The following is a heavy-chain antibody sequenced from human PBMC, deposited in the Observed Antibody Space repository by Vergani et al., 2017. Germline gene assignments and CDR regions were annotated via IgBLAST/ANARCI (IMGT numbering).Heavy chain of an antibody. Sequence: QVQLQESGPGLVKPSETLSLTCTVSGGPISSYYWSWIRQPPGKGLEWIGYIYYSGSTNYNPSLKSLGSRSVETSKNKFSLKLSSVTAADTAVYYCATAMAKLAYYYXMDVWGKGTTVTVSS. CDR1: GGPISSYY. D-gene: IGHD3-10*01. J-gene: IGHJ6*03. V-gene: IGHV4-59*01. CDR3: ATAMAKLAYYYXMDV. CDR2: IYYSGST.